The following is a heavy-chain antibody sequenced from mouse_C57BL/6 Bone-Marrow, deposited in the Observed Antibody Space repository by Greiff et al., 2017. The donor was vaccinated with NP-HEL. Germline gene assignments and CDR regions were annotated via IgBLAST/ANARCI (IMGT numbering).Heavy chain of an antibody. V-gene: IGHV2-2*01. J-gene: IGHJ3*01. D-gene: IGHD2-2*01. CDR2: IWSGGST. CDR1: GFSLTSYG. Sequence: QVQLKQSGPGLVQPSQSLSITCTVSGFSLTSYGVHWVRQSPGKGLEWLGVIWSGGSTDYNAAFIFRLSISKDNSKSQVFFKMNSLQADDTAIYYCARGLRRGFAYWGQGTLVTVSA. CDR3: ARGLRRGFAY.